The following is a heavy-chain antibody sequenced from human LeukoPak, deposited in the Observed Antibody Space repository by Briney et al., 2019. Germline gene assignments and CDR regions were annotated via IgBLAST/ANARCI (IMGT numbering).Heavy chain of an antibody. D-gene: IGHD2-15*01. CDR2: ISDGGVRT. Sequence: GGSLRLSCAASGFTFSSYAMGWVRQAPGKGLEWASGISDGGVRTYYADSVKGRFTISRDNSKNTLYLHMDSLRVEDTAVYYCAKDQAPRAARVIYFDYWGQGNLVTVSS. CDR1: GFTFSSYA. CDR3: AKDQAPRAARVIYFDY. J-gene: IGHJ4*02. V-gene: IGHV3-23*01.